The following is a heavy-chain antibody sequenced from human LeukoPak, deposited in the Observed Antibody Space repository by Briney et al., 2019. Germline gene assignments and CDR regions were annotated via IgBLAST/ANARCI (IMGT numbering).Heavy chain of an antibody. J-gene: IGHJ3*02. D-gene: IGHD1-26*01. V-gene: IGHV3-73*01. CDR2: IRSKANSYAT. Sequence: GGSLRLSCAASGFTFSGSAMHWVRQASGKGLEWVGRIRSKANSYATAYAASVKGRFTISRDDSKNTAYLQMNSLKTEDTAVYYCTRPMDQWELVAFDIWGQGTMVTVSS. CDR3: TRPMDQWELVAFDI. CDR1: GFTFSGSA.